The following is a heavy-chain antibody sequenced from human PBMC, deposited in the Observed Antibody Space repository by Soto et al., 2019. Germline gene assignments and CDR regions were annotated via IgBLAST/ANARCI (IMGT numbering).Heavy chain of an antibody. Sequence: PGGSLRLSCAASGFTFDDYAMHWVRQAPGKGLEWVSGISWNSGSIGYADSVKGRFTISRDNAKNSLYLQMNSLRAEDTALYYCAKDQDTAMVTTFDYWGQGTLVTVSS. CDR3: AKDQDTAMVTTFDY. V-gene: IGHV3-9*01. D-gene: IGHD5-18*01. CDR2: ISWNSGSI. J-gene: IGHJ4*02. CDR1: GFTFDDYA.